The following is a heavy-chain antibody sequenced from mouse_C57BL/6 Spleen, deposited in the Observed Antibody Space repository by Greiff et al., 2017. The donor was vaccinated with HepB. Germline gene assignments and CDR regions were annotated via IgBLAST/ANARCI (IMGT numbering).Heavy chain of an antibody. CDR2: IDPENGDT. Sequence: EVQLQESGAELVRPGASVKLSCTASGFNIKDDYMHWVKQRPEQGLEWIGWIDPENGDTEYASKFQGKANITADTSSNTAYLQLSSLTSEDTAVYYCTTSGSSFDYWGQGTTLTVSS. J-gene: IGHJ2*01. D-gene: IGHD1-1*01. CDR1: GFNIKDDY. V-gene: IGHV14-4*01. CDR3: TTSGSSFDY.